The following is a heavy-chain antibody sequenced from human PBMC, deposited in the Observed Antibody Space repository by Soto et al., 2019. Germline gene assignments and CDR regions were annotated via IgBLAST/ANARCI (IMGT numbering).Heavy chain of an antibody. CDR2: ISSSTSHT. D-gene: IGHD7-27*01. V-gene: IGHV3-11*06. CDR3: ARESNAHFDY. CDR1: GFTFSDYY. J-gene: IGHJ4*02. Sequence: GGSLRLSCAVSGFTFSDYYMTWIRQAPGKGLEWVSYISSSTSHTNYADSVKGRFTISRDNTKNSLYLQMNSLRAEDTAVYYCARESNAHFDYWGQGTMVTVSS.